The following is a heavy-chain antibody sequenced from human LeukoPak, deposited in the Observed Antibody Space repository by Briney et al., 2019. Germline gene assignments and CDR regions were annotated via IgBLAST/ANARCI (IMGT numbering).Heavy chain of an antibody. D-gene: IGHD2-2*01. CDR3: ARGYCSSTSCYEEDAFDI. Sequence: PSDTLALMCAVSGYSTISCYYWGWIRHPPGQGLEWLGRIYHSGSTYYNPSLKSRVTISVDTSKSQFSLKLSSVTAADTAVYYCARGYCSSTSCYEEDAFDIWGQGTMVTVSS. J-gene: IGHJ3*02. V-gene: IGHV4-38-2*01. CDR2: IYHSGST. CDR1: GYSTISCYY.